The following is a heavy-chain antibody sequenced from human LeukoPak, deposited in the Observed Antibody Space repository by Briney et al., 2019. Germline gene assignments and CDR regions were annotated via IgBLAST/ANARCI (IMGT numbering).Heavy chain of an antibody. V-gene: IGHV3-23*01. J-gene: IGHJ4*02. D-gene: IGHD5-24*01. Sequence: GGSLRLSCAASGFTFSSYAMSWVRQTTGKGLEWVSAISGSGGSTYYADSVKGRFTISRDNSKNTLYLQMNSLRAEDTAVYYCAKAEIRHFDYWGQGTLVTVSS. CDR2: ISGSGGST. CDR3: AKAEIRHFDY. CDR1: GFTFSSYA.